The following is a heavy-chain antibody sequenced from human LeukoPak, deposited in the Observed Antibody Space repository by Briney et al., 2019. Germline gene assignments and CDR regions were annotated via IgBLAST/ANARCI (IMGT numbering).Heavy chain of an antibody. V-gene: IGHV3-21*01. D-gene: IGHD3-22*01. J-gene: IGHJ4*02. CDR2: ISSSSSYI. Sequence: PGGSLRLSCAVSGITFSSYSMTWVRQAPGKGLEWVSSISSSSSYIYYADSVKGRFTISRDNAKNSLYLQMNSLRAEDTAVYYCARDGYYDSSGYYYAGPFGDYWGQGTLVTVSS. CDR3: ARDGYYDSSGYYYAGPFGDY. CDR1: GITFSSYS.